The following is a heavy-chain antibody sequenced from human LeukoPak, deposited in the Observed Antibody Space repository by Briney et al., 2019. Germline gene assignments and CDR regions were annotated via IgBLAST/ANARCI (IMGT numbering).Heavy chain of an antibody. CDR2: LNQDGSVK. J-gene: IGHJ4*02. CDR1: GFAFRTYW. Sequence: PGGSLRLSCAASGFAFRTYWMGWVRQAPGKGLEWVCNLNQDGSVKHCVESVRGRFTISRDNARNSVYLQMSALSVEDTALYYCTKDFVFWGQGSLVTASS. D-gene: IGHD3-3*01. V-gene: IGHV3-7*01. CDR3: TKDFVF.